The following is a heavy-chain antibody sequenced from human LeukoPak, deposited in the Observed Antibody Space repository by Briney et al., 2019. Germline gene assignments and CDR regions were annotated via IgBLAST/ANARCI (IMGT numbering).Heavy chain of an antibody. D-gene: IGHD7-27*01. CDR2: IRYNGSNK. CDR1: GFTFSSYG. V-gene: IGHV3-30*02. J-gene: IGHJ4*02. CDR3: VNVELGNGYFDY. Sequence: GGSLRLSCAASGFTFSSYGMHWVRQAPGKGLEWVAFIRYNGSNKYYADSVKGRFTISRDNSKNTLYLQMNSLRAEDTAVYYCVNVELGNGYFDYWGQGTLVTVSS.